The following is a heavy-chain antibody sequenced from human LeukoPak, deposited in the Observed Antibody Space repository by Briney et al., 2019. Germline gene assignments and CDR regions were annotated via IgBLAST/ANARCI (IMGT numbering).Heavy chain of an antibody. V-gene: IGHV3-21*04. J-gene: IGHJ4*02. CDR3: AKATGALTN. D-gene: IGHD4/OR15-4a*01. Sequence: GGSLRLSCAASGFTFSSYSMNWVRQAPGKGLEWVSSISSSSSYIYYADSVKGRFTISRDNSKNTLYLQMNSLTAEDTAIFYCAKATGALTNWGQGILVTVSS. CDR1: GFTFSSYS. CDR2: ISSSSSYI.